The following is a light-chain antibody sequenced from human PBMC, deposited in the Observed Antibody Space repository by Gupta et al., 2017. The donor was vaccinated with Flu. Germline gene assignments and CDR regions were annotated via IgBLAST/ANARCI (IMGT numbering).Light chain of an antibody. Sequence: QLVLTQSPSASPSLGASVKLTCTLSSGQISYATAWHQHQPDKGPRYLMKLNSDSSHNQGDGIPDPVSGSSYAAARSITVSRVQAEADYYYYCQTRGTGLVFGGGTKLTVL. CDR2: LNSDSSH. J-gene: IGLJ3*02. CDR3: QTRGTGLV. V-gene: IGLV4-69*01. CDR1: SGQISYA.